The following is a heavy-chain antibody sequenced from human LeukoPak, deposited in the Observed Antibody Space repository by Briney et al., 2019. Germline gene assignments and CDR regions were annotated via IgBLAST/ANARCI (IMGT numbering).Heavy chain of an antibody. V-gene: IGHV3-30*03. CDR1: GLTFSGYD. CDR3: ATTPRLRFFDY. Sequence: GGSLRLSCAASGLTFSGYDMHWVRQALGKGPEWVAVMSYGGQNERYADSVKGRFTVSRDNPKNTVYLEMNSLRVEDTAVYYCATTPRLRFFDYWGQGTLVTVSS. CDR2: MSYGGQNE. J-gene: IGHJ4*02. D-gene: IGHD3-16*01.